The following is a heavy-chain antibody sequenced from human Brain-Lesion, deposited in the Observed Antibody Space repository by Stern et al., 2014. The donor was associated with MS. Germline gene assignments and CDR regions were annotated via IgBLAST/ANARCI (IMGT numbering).Heavy chain of an antibody. J-gene: IGHJ5*01. D-gene: IGHD3-10*01. Sequence: EVQLVESGGGLVQPGGSLRLSCAASGFTFSNYWMHWVRQAPGKGMGWVSRVNNDERRTSYAGSVKGRFTMSRDNAKNTLYLQMNSLRVEDTAIYYCARGERWFDSWGQGTLVTVSS. CDR3: ARGERWFDS. CDR1: GFTFSNYW. CDR2: VNNDERRT. V-gene: IGHV3-74*02.